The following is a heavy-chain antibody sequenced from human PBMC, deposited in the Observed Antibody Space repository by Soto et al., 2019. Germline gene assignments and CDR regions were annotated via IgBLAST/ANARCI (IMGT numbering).Heavy chain of an antibody. J-gene: IGHJ3*02. CDR3: ARRYGKNAFDI. D-gene: IGHD5-18*01. CDR2: INHSGST. V-gene: IGHV4-34*01. Sequence: SETLSLTCAVYGGAFIGYYWTWIRQPPGTGLEWIGEINHSGSTNYNPSLKSRVTISVDTSKNQFSLKLSSVTAADTAVYYCARRYGKNAFDIWGQGTMVTVS. CDR1: GGAFIGYY.